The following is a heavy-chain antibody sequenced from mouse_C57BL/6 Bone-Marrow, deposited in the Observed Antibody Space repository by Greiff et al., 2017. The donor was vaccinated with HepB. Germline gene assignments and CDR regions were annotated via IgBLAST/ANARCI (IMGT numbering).Heavy chain of an antibody. CDR2: IYPGSRGN. J-gene: IGHJ4*01. Sequence: QVQLVESGAELVRPGTSVKVSCKASGYAFTNYLIEWVKQRPGQGLEWIGVIYPGSRGNNYNEKFKGKATLTADKSSSTAYMQPSSLTSEDSAVYFCARSWSSALYAMDYWGQGTSVTVSS. CDR3: ARSWSSALYAMDY. V-gene: IGHV1-54*01. D-gene: IGHD3-2*02. CDR1: GYAFTNYL.